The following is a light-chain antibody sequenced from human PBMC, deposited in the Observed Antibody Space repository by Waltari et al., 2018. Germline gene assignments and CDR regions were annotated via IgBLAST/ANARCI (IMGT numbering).Light chain of an antibody. CDR3: SLYTTTSTWV. J-gene: IGLJ3*02. V-gene: IGLV2-18*01. CDR1: SGHVGSYNR. CDR2: AVT. Sequence: QSALTQPPSVSGSPGQSATISCSGTSGHVGSYNRSSWYQQPPGPAPKLIIYAVTNRPSGVPDRFSGSKSGNTASLTISGLQAEDEGDYYCSLYTTTSTWVFGGGTRLTVL.